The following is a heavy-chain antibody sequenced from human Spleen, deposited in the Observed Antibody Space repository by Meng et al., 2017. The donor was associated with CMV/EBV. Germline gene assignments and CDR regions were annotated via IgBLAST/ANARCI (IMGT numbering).Heavy chain of an antibody. CDR3: ARTVQSCDY. CDR1: GFTFSSYW. J-gene: IGHJ4*02. V-gene: IGHV3-7*01. CDR2: IKQDGSEK. D-gene: IGHD1-1*01. Sequence: ETLSLTCAASGFTFSSYWMSWVRQAPGKGLEWVANIKQDGSEKHHVDSVKGRFTISRDNAKNSLYLQMNSLRAEDTAAYYCARTVQSCDYWGQGTLVTVSS.